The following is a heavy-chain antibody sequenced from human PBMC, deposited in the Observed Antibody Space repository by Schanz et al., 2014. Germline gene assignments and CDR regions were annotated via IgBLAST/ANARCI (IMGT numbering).Heavy chain of an antibody. Sequence: QVQLVQSGAEVRKPGASVKVSCKASGYTFISYGISWVRQAPGQGLEWMGKIIPILGMENYAQKFQGRVTITADKSTFTAYMDVSSLRSEDTAVYCCASSGAGYSSSWDFDYWGQGTLVTVSS. CDR2: IIPILGME. CDR1: GYTFISYG. J-gene: IGHJ4*02. D-gene: IGHD6-13*01. V-gene: IGHV1-69*04. CDR3: ASSGAGYSSSWDFDY.